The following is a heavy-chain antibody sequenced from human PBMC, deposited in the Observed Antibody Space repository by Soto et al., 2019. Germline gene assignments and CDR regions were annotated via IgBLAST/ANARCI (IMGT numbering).Heavy chain of an antibody. Sequence: SETLSLTCTVSGGSISSGGYYWSSIRQHPGKGLEWIGYIYYSGSTYYNPSLKSRVTISVDTSKNQFSLKLSSVTAADTAVYYCATRTTVTTKDYFDYWGQGTLVTVSS. CDR1: GGSISSGGYY. CDR2: IYYSGST. J-gene: IGHJ4*02. CDR3: ATRTTVTTKDYFDY. V-gene: IGHV4-31*03. D-gene: IGHD4-17*01.